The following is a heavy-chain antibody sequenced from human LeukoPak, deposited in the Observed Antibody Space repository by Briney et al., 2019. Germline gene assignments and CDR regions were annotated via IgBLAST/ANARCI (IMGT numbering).Heavy chain of an antibody. Sequence: ASVKVSCKASGYTFTGYYMHWVRQAPGQGLEWMGWINPNNGGTKSAQKFQGRVTMTRDTSISTAYMELSRLRSDDTAMYYCARVDSAAGDPFDYWGQGTLVTVSS. D-gene: IGHD3-22*01. J-gene: IGHJ4*02. V-gene: IGHV1-2*02. CDR2: INPNNGGT. CDR3: ARVDSAAGDPFDY. CDR1: GYTFTGYY.